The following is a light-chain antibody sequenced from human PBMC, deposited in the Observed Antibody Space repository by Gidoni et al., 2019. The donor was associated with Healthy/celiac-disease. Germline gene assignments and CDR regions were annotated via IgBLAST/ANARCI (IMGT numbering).Light chain of an antibody. V-gene: IGKV1-8*01. J-gene: IGKJ3*01. CDR3: QQYYRYPIT. CDR1: QGISSY. Sequence: AIRITQSPSSLSASTGDRVTITCRASQGISSYLAWYQQKPGKAPKLLIYAASTLQSGVPSRFSGSGSGTDFTLTISCLQSEDFATYYCQQYYRYPITFGPGTKVDIK. CDR2: AAS.